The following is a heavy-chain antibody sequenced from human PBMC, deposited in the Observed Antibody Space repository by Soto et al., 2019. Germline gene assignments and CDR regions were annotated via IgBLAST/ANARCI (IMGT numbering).Heavy chain of an antibody. Sequence: SVKVSCKDSGGTFSSYAISWVRPAPGQGLEWMGGIIPIFGTANYAQKFQGRVTITADESTSTAYMELSSLRSEDTAVYYCARVSRGNYYDSSGYYPAAFDIWGQGTMVTVSS. CDR2: IIPIFGTA. J-gene: IGHJ3*02. V-gene: IGHV1-69*13. D-gene: IGHD3-22*01. CDR1: GGTFSSYA. CDR3: ARVSRGNYYDSSGYYPAAFDI.